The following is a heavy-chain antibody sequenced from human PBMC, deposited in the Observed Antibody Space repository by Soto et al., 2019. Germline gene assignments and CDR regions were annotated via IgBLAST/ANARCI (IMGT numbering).Heavy chain of an antibody. D-gene: IGHD1-26*01. J-gene: IGHJ4*02. Sequence: GGSLRLSCAASGFIFSSYTMYWVRQAPGKGLEWVGVITYDGSNQYYADSVKGRFTISRDNSRNMLFLQMDSLRPDDTAVYYCARAPSGSYPEFDYWGQGTLVTVSS. V-gene: IGHV3-30-3*01. CDR1: GFIFSSYT. CDR2: ITYDGSNQ. CDR3: ARAPSGSYPEFDY.